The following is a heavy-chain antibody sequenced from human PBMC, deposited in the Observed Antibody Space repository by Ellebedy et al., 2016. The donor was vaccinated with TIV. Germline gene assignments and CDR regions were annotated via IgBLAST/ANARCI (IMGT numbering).Heavy chain of an antibody. V-gene: IGHV1-2*02. Sequence: ASVKVSCKASGCTFTGYYMHWVRQAPGQGLEWMGWINPNSGGTNYAQKFQGRFTISRDNSKNTLYLQMNSLRAEDTAVYYCAKGGDSSGSPLDGMDVWGQGTTVIVTS. CDR1: GCTFTGYY. J-gene: IGHJ6*02. D-gene: IGHD3-22*01. CDR2: INPNSGGT. CDR3: AKGGDSSGSPLDGMDV.